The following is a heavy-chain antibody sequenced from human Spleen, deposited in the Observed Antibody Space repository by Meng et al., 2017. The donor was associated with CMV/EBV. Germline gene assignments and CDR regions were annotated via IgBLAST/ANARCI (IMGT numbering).Heavy chain of an antibody. J-gene: IGHJ4*02. CDR2: IYYSGST. D-gene: IGHD6-13*01. CDR3: ARALWAATGVVFDY. Sequence: SETLSLTCTVSGGSGSNYYWSWIRQPPGKGLEWIGYIYYSGSTNYNPSLKSRVTISVDTSKNQFSLKLSSVTAADTAVYYCARALWAATGVVFDYWGQGTLVTVSS. V-gene: IGHV4-59*02. CDR1: GGSGSNYY.